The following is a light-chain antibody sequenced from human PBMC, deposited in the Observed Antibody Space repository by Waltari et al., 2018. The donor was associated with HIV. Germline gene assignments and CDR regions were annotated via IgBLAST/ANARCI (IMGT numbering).Light chain of an antibody. CDR1: SSDVGGYNY. CDR2: EVT. Sequence: QSALTQPPSASGSPGQSLTISCTGTSSDVGGYNYVSWYQQHPGKAPKLMIDEVTKRPSGVPDRVSGSKSGNTASLTVSGLQAEDEAEYYCSSYVGSSNVVFGGGTKLTVL. V-gene: IGLV2-8*01. J-gene: IGLJ2*01. CDR3: SSYVGSSNVV.